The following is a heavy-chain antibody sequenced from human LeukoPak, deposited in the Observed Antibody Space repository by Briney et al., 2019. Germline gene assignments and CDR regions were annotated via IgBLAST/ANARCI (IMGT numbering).Heavy chain of an antibody. CDR1: GYTFTNYD. J-gene: IGHJ4*02. Sequence: GASVKVSCKASGYTFTNYDILWVRQATGRGPAWMGWIYSNSGNTGYPQKFQGRVTMTRDTSINTAYMELHSLTSDDTAVDYCARGRGGTVVRGYLDYWGQGTLVTVSS. D-gene: IGHD3-10*01. CDR2: IYSNSGNT. CDR3: ARGRGGTVVRGYLDY. V-gene: IGHV1-8*01.